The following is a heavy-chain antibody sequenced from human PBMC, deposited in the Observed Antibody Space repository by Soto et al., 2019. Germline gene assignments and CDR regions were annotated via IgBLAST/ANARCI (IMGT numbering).Heavy chain of an antibody. CDR1: GFTFSSYA. CDR3: SSFLSGWFDY. V-gene: IGHV3-23*01. CDR2: ISGSGGST. Sequence: EVQLLESGGGLVQPGGSLRLSCAASGFTFSSYAMSWVRQAPGKGLEWVSAISGSGGSTYYAASVKGRFTNSRDNSKNTLYLQMNSLRAEDTAVYYCSSFLSGWFDYWGQGTLVTVSS. J-gene: IGHJ4*02. D-gene: IGHD6-19*01.